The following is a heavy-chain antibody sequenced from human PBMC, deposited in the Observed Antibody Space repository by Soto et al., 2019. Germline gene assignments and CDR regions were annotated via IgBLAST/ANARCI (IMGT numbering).Heavy chain of an antibody. Sequence: KLSETLSLTCAVYGGSFSGYYWSWIRPPPGKGLEWIGEINHSGSTNYNPSLKSRVTISVDTSKNQFSLKLSSVTAADTAVYYCARECLSVDTAMVTGNYGMDVWGQGTTDTVSS. J-gene: IGHJ6*02. CDR2: INHSGST. V-gene: IGHV4-34*01. CDR3: ARECLSVDTAMVTGNYGMDV. CDR1: GGSFSGYY. D-gene: IGHD5-18*01.